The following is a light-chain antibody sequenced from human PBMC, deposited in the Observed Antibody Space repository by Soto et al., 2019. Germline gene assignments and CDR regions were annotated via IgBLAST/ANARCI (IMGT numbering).Light chain of an antibody. CDR1: ESVRGN. CDR2: DSS. Sequence: EIVLTQSQATLSVSPGDRFTLSCRASESVRGNLAWYRQRPGQSPILLIYDSSTRATGIPARFGGSGAGTEFTLTISSLQSEDFAVYYCQQYNNWPRTFGQGTKVDIK. J-gene: IGKJ1*01. V-gene: IGKV3-15*01. CDR3: QQYNNWPRT.